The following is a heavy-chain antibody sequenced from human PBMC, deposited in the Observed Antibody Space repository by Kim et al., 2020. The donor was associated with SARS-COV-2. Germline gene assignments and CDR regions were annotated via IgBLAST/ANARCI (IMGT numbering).Heavy chain of an antibody. Sequence: GSSPNYADSGKGRFTVSRDNAKDTVFLQMNSLGVEDTAVYYCARDRQLPSYWGHGTLVTVSS. CDR3: ARDRQLPSY. V-gene: IGHV3-74*01. J-gene: IGHJ4*01. CDR2: GSSP. D-gene: IGHD2-2*01.